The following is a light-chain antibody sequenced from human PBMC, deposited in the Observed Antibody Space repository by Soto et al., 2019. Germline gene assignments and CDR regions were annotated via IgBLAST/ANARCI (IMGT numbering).Light chain of an antibody. Sequence: DIQMTQSPSSLSASVGDRVTITCRASQGISNNLAWYQQKPGNVPKLLIYGASTLQSGVPSRFSGSGSETDFTLTISSLQPEDVATYYCQKYYSAPLTFGQGTKVEFK. CDR3: QKYYSAPLT. CDR2: GAS. J-gene: IGKJ1*01. CDR1: QGISNN. V-gene: IGKV1-27*01.